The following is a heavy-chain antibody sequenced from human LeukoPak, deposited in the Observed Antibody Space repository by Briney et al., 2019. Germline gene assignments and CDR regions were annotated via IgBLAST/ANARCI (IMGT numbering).Heavy chain of an antibody. CDR3: AKDVSSNWYSLDQ. CDR1: ITDYG. D-gene: IGHD1-1*01. Sequence: PGGSLRLSCAGIITDYGMSWVRHVPGKGLEWVAGVNWAGTNTHYAESVRGRFTISRDFAENSLYLQMNSLRDEDTAFYYCAKDVSSNWYSLDQWGQGTLVTVSS. CDR2: VNWAGTNT. V-gene: IGHV3-20*04. J-gene: IGHJ4*02.